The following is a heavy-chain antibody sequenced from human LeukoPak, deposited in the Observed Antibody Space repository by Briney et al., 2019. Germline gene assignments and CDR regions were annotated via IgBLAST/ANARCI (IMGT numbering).Heavy chain of an antibody. V-gene: IGHV3-23*01. Sequence: GASLRLSCAASGFTFSSYAMSWVRQAPGKGLEWVSTISGSGGSTYYADSVKGRFTISRDNSKNTVYLQMNSLRAEDTAVYYCAKAPGAVPPYYFDYWGQGTLVTVSS. CDR2: ISGSGGST. D-gene: IGHD6-19*01. CDR3: AKAPGAVPPYYFDY. J-gene: IGHJ4*02. CDR1: GFTFSSYA.